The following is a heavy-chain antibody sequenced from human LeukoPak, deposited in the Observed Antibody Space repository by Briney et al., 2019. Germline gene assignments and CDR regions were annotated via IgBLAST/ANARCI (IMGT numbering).Heavy chain of an antibody. CDR3: ARVLPGGGDAHAY. D-gene: IGHD2-21*02. Sequence: SVKVSCKASGGTFSSYAISWVRQAPGQGLEWMGRIIPIFGTANYAQKFQGRVTITTDESTSTAYMELRSLRSEDTAVYYCARVLPGGGDAHAYWGQGTLVTVSS. J-gene: IGHJ4*02. CDR1: GGTFSSYA. CDR2: IIPIFGTA. V-gene: IGHV1-69*05.